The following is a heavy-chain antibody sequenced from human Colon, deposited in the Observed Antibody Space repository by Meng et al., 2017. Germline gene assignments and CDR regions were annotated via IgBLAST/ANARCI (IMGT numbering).Heavy chain of an antibody. J-gene: IGHJ4*02. Sequence: VQVEGAGPGLVKASGTLSLPCAVSSGSISSSNWWSWVCQPPGKGLEWIGEISQSGTTYYNPSLKSRVTITGDWSKNQFSLNLNSVTAADTALYYCVRQGMTSYSWGYWGQGTLVTVSS. CDR2: ISQSGTT. CDR1: SGSISSSNW. D-gene: IGHD3-9*01. CDR3: VRQGMTSYSWGY. V-gene: IGHV4-4*02.